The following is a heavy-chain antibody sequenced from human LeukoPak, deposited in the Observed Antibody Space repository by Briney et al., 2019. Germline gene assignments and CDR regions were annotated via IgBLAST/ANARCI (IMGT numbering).Heavy chain of an antibody. CDR3: ARDQWESLLYFDY. J-gene: IGHJ4*02. CDR1: GGTFSSYA. D-gene: IGHD1-26*01. V-gene: IGHV1-69*04. CDR2: IIPILGIA. Sequence: ASVKVSCKASGGTFSSYAISWVRQAPGQGLEWMGRIIPILGIANYAQKFQGRVTITADKSTSTAYMELSSLRSEDTAVYYCARDQWESLLYFDYWGQGTLVTVSS.